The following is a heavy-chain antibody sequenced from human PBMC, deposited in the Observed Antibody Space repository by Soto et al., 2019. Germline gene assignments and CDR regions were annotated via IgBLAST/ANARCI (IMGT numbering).Heavy chain of an antibody. D-gene: IGHD6-19*01. CDR1: GFIVSSYY. J-gene: IGHJ3*01. V-gene: IGHV3-53*01. CDR2: IYSGGST. CDR3: AKSGGNGWFADAFDV. Sequence: GGSLRLSCAGSGFIVSSYYMSWVRQAPGKGLEWVSVIYSGGSTYYADSVKGRFTISRDNSENTLYLQLNSLRAEDTAVYYCAKSGGNGWFADAFDVWGQGTMVTVSS.